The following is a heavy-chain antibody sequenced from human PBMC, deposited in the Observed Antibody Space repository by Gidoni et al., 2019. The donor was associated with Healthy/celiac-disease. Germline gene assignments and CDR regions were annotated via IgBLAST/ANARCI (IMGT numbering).Heavy chain of an antibody. D-gene: IGHD2-2*01. V-gene: IGHV4-61*01. CDR3: ARGGPANHGMDV. CDR2: IYYSGST. J-gene: IGHJ6*02. Sequence: QVQLQESGPGLVKPSETLSLTCTVSGGSVSSGSYYWSWIRQPPGKGLEWIGYIYYSGSTNYNPSLKSRVTISVDTSKNQFSLKLSSVTAADTAVYYCARGGPANHGMDVWGQGTTVTVSS. CDR1: GGSVSSGSYY.